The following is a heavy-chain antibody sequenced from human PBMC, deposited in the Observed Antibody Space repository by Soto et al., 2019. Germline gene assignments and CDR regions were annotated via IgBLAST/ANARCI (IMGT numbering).Heavy chain of an antibody. V-gene: IGHV1-69*05. J-gene: IGHJ4*02. Sequence: GASVKVSCKASGGTFSSYAISWVRQAPGQGLEWMGGIIPIFGTANYAQKFQGRVTITTDESTSTAYMELSSLRSEDTAVYYCARGFNSGWYVYIWGQGTLVTVSS. D-gene: IGHD6-19*01. CDR3: ARGFNSGWYVYI. CDR1: GGTFSSYA. CDR2: IIPIFGTA.